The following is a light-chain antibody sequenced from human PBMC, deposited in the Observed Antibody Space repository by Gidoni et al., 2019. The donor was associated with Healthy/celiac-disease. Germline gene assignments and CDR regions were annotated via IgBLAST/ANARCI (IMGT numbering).Light chain of an antibody. V-gene: IGLV2-14*01. Sequence: HSALTQPASVSGSPGQSITISCTGTSSDVGGYNYVSWYQQHPGKAPNLMIYEVGNRPSGVSNRFSGSKSGNTASLTISGLQAEDEADYYCSSYTSSSTPWVFGGGTKLTVL. J-gene: IGLJ3*02. CDR2: EVG. CDR3: SSYTSSSTPWV. CDR1: SSDVGGYNY.